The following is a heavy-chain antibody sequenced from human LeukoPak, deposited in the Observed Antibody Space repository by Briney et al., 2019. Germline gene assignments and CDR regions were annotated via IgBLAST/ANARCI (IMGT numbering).Heavy chain of an antibody. CDR1: GGSIRSSNFY. CDR2: ISYSGST. J-gene: IGHJ5*02. CDR3: ARQGGGQGSFVGVLNWFDP. V-gene: IGHV4-39*01. D-gene: IGHD3-16*01. Sequence: PSETLSLTCTVSGGSIRSSNFYWGWIRQPPGKGLEWIGTISYSGSTFYSPSLKSRVTISVDTSKNQFSLKLNSVTAADTAVYYCARQGGGQGSFVGVLNWFDPWGQGTLVTVSS.